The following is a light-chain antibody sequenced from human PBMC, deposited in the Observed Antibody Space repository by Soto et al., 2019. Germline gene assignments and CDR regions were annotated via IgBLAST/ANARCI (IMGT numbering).Light chain of an antibody. V-gene: IGKV1-5*01. CDR2: DAS. Sequence: DIQMTQSPSTLSAFVGDRVTFTCRASQSINNWLAWYQQRPGQAPKLLIYDASTVQSGVPSRFSGSGSGTEFTLTISNLQPDDFATYYCQQYESYSPWTFGQGTKVDIK. CDR3: QQYESYSPWT. CDR1: QSINNW. J-gene: IGKJ1*01.